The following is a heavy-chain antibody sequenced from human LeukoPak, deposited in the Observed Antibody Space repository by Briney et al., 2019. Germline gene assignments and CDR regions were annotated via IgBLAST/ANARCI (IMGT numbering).Heavy chain of an antibody. CDR1: GFTFSGYS. D-gene: IGHD3-22*01. CDR2: LGTRSTSV. Sequence: GGSLRLSCTASGFTFSGYSMNWIRQAPGKGLEWVSSLGTRSTSVYHAGSVKGRFAISRDNAKNSLYLQMNSLRAEDTALYYCAREVSEGFDFWGQGTLVTVSS. CDR3: AREVSEGFDF. J-gene: IGHJ4*02. V-gene: IGHV3-21*01.